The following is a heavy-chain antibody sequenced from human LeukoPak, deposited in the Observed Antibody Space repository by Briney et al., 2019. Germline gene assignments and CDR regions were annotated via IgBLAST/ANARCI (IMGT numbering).Heavy chain of an antibody. CDR2: IKSKTDGGTT. CDR1: GFTFSNAW. Sequence: GGSLRLSCAASGFTFSNAWMNWVRQAPGKGLEWVGRIKSKTDGGTTDYAAPVKGRFTISRDDSENTLYLQMNGLKTEDTAVYYCATPGRIPEAANWFDPWGQGTLVTVSS. D-gene: IGHD6-13*01. CDR3: ATPGRIPEAANWFDP. V-gene: IGHV3-15*07. J-gene: IGHJ5*02.